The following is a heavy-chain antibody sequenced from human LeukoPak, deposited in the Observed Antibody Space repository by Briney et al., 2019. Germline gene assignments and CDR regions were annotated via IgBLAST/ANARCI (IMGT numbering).Heavy chain of an antibody. CDR2: INPNSGDT. Sequence: ASVKLSCKASGYTFTDYYMHWVRQAPGQGLEWMGWINPNSGDTNQAQNFQGRVTLTRDTSISTAYMELSSLRSDDSAIYYCAGEYCSGGSCRQGIDYWGQGTLVTVSS. V-gene: IGHV1-2*02. CDR3: AGEYCSGGSCRQGIDY. D-gene: IGHD2-15*01. J-gene: IGHJ4*02. CDR1: GYTFTDYY.